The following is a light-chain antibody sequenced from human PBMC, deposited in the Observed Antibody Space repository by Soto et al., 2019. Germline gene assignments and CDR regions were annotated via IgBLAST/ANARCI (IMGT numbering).Light chain of an antibody. Sequence: QSALTQPPSVSGSPGQSVTISCTGTSSGIGSYNRVSWYQQPPGTAPKLIIYEVSNRPSGIPDRFSGSKSGNTASLTISGLQADDEADYYCASYTTSITVVFGGGPKLTVL. CDR3: ASYTTSITVV. CDR2: EVS. V-gene: IGLV2-18*02. J-gene: IGLJ2*01. CDR1: SSGIGSYNR.